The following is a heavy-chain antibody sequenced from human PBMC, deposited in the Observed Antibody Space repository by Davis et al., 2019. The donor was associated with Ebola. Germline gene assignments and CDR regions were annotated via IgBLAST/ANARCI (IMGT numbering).Heavy chain of an antibody. CDR3: ARGGPHLLIPGV. J-gene: IGHJ4*02. D-gene: IGHD3-16*01. CDR2: MHTSGTT. CDR1: GDSISGYY. V-gene: IGHV4-4*07. Sequence: PSETLSLTCTVSGDSISGYYWSWIRQPAGQGLEWLGRMHTSGTTNYNPSLKSRVTISADTSKNQFSLTLNSVTAADTAVYYCARGGPHLLIPGVWGQGTLVTVSS.